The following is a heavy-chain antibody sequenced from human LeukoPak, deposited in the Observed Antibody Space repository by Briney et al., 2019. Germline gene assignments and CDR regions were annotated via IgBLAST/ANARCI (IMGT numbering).Heavy chain of an antibody. CDR2: INPNSGGT. J-gene: IGHJ5*02. Sequence: ASVKVSCKASGYTFTGYYMHWVRQAPGRGLEWMGWINPNSGGTNYAQKFQGRVTMTRDTSISTAYMELSRLRSDDTAVYYCARTRVYSSRSSWFDPWGQGTLVTVSS. D-gene: IGHD6-13*01. V-gene: IGHV1-2*02. CDR1: GYTFTGYY. CDR3: ARTRVYSSRSSWFDP.